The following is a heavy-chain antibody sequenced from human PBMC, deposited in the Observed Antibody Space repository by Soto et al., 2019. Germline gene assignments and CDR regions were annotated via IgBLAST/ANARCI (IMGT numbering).Heavy chain of an antibody. CDR1: GCSISRYY. CDR2: IYYSGST. V-gene: IGHV4-59*01. D-gene: IGHD6-19*01. Sequence: LEALSLTCTVSGCSISRYYWSWFRQPPGKGLEWIGYIYYSGSTNYNPSLKSRVTISVDTSKNQFSLKLSSVTAADTAVYYCARLDSSGWLFDYWGQGTLVTVSS. J-gene: IGHJ4*02. CDR3: ARLDSSGWLFDY.